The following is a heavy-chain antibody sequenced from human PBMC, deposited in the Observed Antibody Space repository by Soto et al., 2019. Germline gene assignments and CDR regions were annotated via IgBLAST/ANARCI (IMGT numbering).Heavy chain of an antibody. V-gene: IGHV3-23*01. Sequence: EVQLLESGGGSVQPGGSLRLSCAASGFTFSSYAMHWVRRPPGKGLEWVSSISGSGGTAYYADSVKGRFSISRDSLVNKLYLQMNSLRAEDPAVYYCAKGRGKNWNFDYWGQGTLVNVSP. J-gene: IGHJ4*02. CDR2: ISGSGGTA. D-gene: IGHD1-1*01. CDR3: AKGRGKNWNFDY. CDR1: GFTFSSYA.